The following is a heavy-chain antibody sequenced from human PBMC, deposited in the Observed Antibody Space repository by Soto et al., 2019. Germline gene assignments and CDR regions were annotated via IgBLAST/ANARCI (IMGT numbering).Heavy chain of an antibody. V-gene: IGHV2-70*13. CDR1: GFSLTSPGMC. D-gene: IGHD1-20*01. CDR2: IERDDDDK. J-gene: IGHJ6*02. Sequence: YGPTLVNATETLTLTCTFSGFSLTSPGMCVSWIRQSPGKALEWLALIERDDDDKYYSTSLKTRLTISKDTRKNQVVLTMANMEPADTATYYCARSIRGPRRFNGMDVWGQGTTVTV. CDR3: ARSIRGPRRFNGMDV.